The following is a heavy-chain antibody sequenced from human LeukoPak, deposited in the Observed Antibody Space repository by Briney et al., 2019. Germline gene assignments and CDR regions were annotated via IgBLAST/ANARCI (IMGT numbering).Heavy chain of an antibody. D-gene: IGHD2-2*01. Sequence: ASVKVSCKASGYTFTDYYIHWVRQAPGQGLEWMGWMNPSNGGTRAAQKMQGRVTTTRDTSISPAYMELSSLTSDDTAVYFCASSVVPAAMLYYYGMDVWGQGTTVIVSS. J-gene: IGHJ6*02. CDR2: MNPSNGGT. CDR3: ASSVVPAAMLYYYGMDV. V-gene: IGHV1-2*02. CDR1: GYTFTDYY.